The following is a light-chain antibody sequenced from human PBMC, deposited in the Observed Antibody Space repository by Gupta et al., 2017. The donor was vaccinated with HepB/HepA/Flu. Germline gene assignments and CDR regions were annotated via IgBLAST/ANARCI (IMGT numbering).Light chain of an antibody. CDR1: SSDVGGYNY. CDR2: DVS. J-gene: IGLJ3*02. V-gene: IGLV2-11*01. CDR3: CSYAGIYPYWV. Sequence: QSALTQPRSVSGPPGPSATTSCTGTSSDVGGYNYVSWYQQHPCKSPKLMIYDVSKRPSGVPDRFSGSKSGNAASLTITGLHAADEADYYCCSYAGIYPYWVFGGGTKLTVL.